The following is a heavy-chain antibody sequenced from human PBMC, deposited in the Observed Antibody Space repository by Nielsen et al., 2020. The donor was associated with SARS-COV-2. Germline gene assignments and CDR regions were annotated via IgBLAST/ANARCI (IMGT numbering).Heavy chain of an antibody. Sequence: SVKVSCKASGYTFTGYYMHWVRQAPGQGLEWMGWINPNSGGTNYAQNFQGRVTMTRDTSISTAYMELSRLRSDDTAVYYCARDRWQQPYDYWGQGTLVTVSS. D-gene: IGHD6-13*01. V-gene: IGHV1-2*02. J-gene: IGHJ4*02. CDR3: ARDRWQQPYDY. CDR2: INPNSGGT. CDR1: GYTFTGYY.